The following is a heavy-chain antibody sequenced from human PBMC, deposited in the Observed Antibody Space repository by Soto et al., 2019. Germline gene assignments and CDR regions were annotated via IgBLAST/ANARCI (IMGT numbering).Heavy chain of an antibody. CDR2: IWYDGSNK. CDR1: GFTFSSYG. Sequence: GGSLRLSCAASGFTFSSYGMHWVRQAPGKGLEWVAVIWYDGSNKYYADSVKGRFTISRDNSKNTLYLQMNSLRAEDTAVYYCARAAIYYDFWSGYYTPQKPRDYYGMDVWGQGTTVTVSS. J-gene: IGHJ6*02. CDR3: ARAAIYYDFWSGYYTPQKPRDYYGMDV. V-gene: IGHV3-33*01. D-gene: IGHD3-3*01.